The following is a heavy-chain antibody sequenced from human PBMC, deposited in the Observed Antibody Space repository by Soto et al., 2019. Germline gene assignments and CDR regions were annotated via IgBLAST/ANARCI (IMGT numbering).Heavy chain of an antibody. D-gene: IGHD6-13*01. CDR2: ISGSGFTP. J-gene: IGHJ4*02. CDR3: GRGGFSTNWRFDY. V-gene: IGHV3-23*01. CDR1: GFTFSDYA. Sequence: GGSLRLSCAASGFTFSDYAMTWVRQAPGKGLDWVASISGSGFTPYYADSVKGRFTISRDNSKNTVYLQMNSLRAEDSALYHCGRGGFSTNWRFDYWGQGTLVTVSS.